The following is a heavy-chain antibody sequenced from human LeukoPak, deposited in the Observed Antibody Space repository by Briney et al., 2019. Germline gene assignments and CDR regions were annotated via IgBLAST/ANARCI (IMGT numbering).Heavy chain of an antibody. V-gene: IGHV4-59*08. J-gene: IGHJ3*02. CDR1: GGSISSYY. D-gene: IGHD1-26*01. Sequence: PSETLSLTCTVSGGSISSYYWSWIRQPPGKGLEWIGYIYYSGSTNYNPSLKSRVTISVDTSKNQFSLKLSSVTAADTAVYYCARGGLGGSYYYSDAFDIWGQGTMVTVSS. CDR2: IYYSGST. CDR3: ARGGLGGSYYYSDAFDI.